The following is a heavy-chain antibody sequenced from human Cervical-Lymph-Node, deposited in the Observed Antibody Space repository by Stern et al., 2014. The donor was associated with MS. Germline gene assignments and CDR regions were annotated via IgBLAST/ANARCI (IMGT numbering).Heavy chain of an antibody. Sequence: QVQLGQSGAEVKKPGSSGKVSCKASGGTFSSYAISWVRQAPVQGLEWLGGIIPLFGTANHAQKFQGRVTITADESTSTAYMELSSLRSEDTAVYYCASNYYDSSAPMNWGQGTLFTVSS. J-gene: IGHJ4*02. CDR2: IIPLFGTA. D-gene: IGHD3-22*01. CDR1: GGTFSSYA. CDR3: ASNYYDSSAPMN. V-gene: IGHV1-69*01.